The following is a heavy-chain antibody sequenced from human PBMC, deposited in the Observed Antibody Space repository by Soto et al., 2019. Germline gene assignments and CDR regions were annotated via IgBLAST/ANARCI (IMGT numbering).Heavy chain of an antibody. Sequence: EVQLVESGGGLVQPGGSLRLSCAASGFTLSSYHMDWVRQAPGKGLEWVSYISSSGSTIHYADSVKGRFTISRDNAKNSLYLQMDSLRAEDTAVYYCASDGSTGTTNYHYAMDVWGQGTTVTVSS. CDR2: ISSSGSTI. D-gene: IGHD4-17*01. CDR1: GFTLSSYH. J-gene: IGHJ6*02. CDR3: ASDGSTGTTNYHYAMDV. V-gene: IGHV3-48*03.